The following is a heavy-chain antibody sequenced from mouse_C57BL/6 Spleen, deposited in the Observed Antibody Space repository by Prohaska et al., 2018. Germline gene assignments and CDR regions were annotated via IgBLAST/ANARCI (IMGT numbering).Heavy chain of an antibody. CDR3: EAYSNYYAMDY. J-gene: IGHJ4*01. Sequence: EVQLVESGGGLVQPKGSLKLSCAASGFSFNTYAMNWVRQAPGKGFEWVARIRSKSNNYATYYADSVKDRFTISRDDSESMLYLQMNNLKTEDTAMYYCEAYSNYYAMDYWGQGTSVTVSS. CDR2: IRSKSNNYAT. CDR1: GFSFNTYA. V-gene: IGHV10-1*01. D-gene: IGHD2-5*01.